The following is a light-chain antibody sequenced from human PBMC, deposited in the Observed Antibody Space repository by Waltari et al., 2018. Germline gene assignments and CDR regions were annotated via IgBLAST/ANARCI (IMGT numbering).Light chain of an antibody. J-gene: IGKJ2*01. Sequence: EIVLTQSPGTLSLSPGERATLSCRASQSVSGNNLAWYQQKPAQAPRLLIHGASSRATSIPDRFSGSGSGTDFTLTISRLEPEDFAVYYCQQYGRSWNTFGQGTKLEIK. V-gene: IGKV3-20*01. CDR1: QSVSGNN. CDR2: GAS. CDR3: QQYGRSWNT.